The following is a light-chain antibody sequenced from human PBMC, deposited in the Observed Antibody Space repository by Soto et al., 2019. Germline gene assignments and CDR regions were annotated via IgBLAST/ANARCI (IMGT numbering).Light chain of an antibody. Sequence: QSVLTQPPSVSGAPGQRVTISCTGSSSNFGAGYEVHWYKQVPGAAPTLVIFNNLNRPSGVPERFSGSKSGTSASLVISGLQAEDEADYYCQSFDSSLRVYVLGYGTKVT. V-gene: IGLV1-40*01. CDR2: NNL. CDR1: SSNFGAGYE. CDR3: QSFDSSLRVYV. J-gene: IGLJ1*01.